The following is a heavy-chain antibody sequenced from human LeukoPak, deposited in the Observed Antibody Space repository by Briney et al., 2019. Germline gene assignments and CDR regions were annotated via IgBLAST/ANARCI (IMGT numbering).Heavy chain of an antibody. CDR1: GGSFSGYY. CDR3: ARGLSDVY. Sequence: SETLSLTCAVDGGSFSGYYWTWIRQPPGKGLEWIGEINHSGSTNYNPSLKSRVSISIDTSKNQFSLILNSVTAADTAVYYCARGLSDVYWGQGTLVPSPQ. J-gene: IGHJ4*02. V-gene: IGHV4-34*01. CDR2: INHSGST.